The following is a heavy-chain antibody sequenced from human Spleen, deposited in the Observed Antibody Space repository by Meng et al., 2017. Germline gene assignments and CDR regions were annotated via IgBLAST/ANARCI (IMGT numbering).Heavy chain of an antibody. V-gene: IGHV4-34*01. CDR2: INHSGST. Sequence: SETLSLTCVVSGGSFSDYYWSWIRQPPGKGLEWIGEINHSGSTNYNPSLESRATISVDTSQNNLSLKLSSVTAADTAMYYCARRVVLGDTDAFDIWGQGTMVTVSS. J-gene: IGHJ3*02. CDR1: GGSFSDYY. CDR3: ARRVVLGDTDAFDI. D-gene: IGHD2-8*02.